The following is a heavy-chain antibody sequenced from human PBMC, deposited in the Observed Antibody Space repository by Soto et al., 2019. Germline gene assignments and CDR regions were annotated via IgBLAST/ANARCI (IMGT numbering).Heavy chain of an antibody. CDR2: IFSNDEK. Sequence: SGPTLVNPTETLTLTCTVSGFSLSNARMGVSWIRQPPGKALEWLAHIFSNDEKSYSTSLKSRLTISKDTSKSQVVLTMTNMDPVDTATYYCARIWGGLRYFDWHYYFDYWGQGTLVTVSS. J-gene: IGHJ4*02. CDR3: ARIWGGLRYFDWHYYFDY. CDR1: GFSLSNARMG. D-gene: IGHD3-9*01. V-gene: IGHV2-26*01.